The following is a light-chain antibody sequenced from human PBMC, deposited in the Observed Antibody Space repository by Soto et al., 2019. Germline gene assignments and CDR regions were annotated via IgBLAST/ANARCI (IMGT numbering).Light chain of an antibody. CDR1: ISDVGGYNF. Sequence: QSVLTQPASVSGSPGQSITISCTGTISDVGGYNFVSWYQQYPGKAPKLMICDVSNRPSGVSNRFSGSKSGNTASLTISGLQAEDEADYYCSLVTGSNYVFGTGTKVTVL. J-gene: IGLJ1*01. CDR2: DVS. V-gene: IGLV2-14*03. CDR3: SLVTGSNYV.